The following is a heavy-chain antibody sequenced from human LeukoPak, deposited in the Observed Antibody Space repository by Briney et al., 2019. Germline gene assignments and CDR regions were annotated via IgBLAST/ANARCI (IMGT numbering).Heavy chain of an antibody. D-gene: IGHD6-13*01. CDR1: GGSLGPCYY. V-gene: IGHV4-39*07. CDR2: FYYGGTT. CDR3: AGGAAAGGGHYFDY. Sequence: PSETLSLTCTVSGGSLGPCYYWGWIRQPPGKGLEWIGTFYYGGTTFYSPSLKSRVTMSVDTSKNQFSLKLSSVTAADTAVYYCAGGAAAGGGHYFDYWGQGTLVTVSS. J-gene: IGHJ4*02.